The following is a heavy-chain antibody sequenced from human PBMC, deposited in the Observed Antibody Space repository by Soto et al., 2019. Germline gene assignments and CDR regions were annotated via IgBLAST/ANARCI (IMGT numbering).Heavy chain of an antibody. CDR1: GGSISSYY. V-gene: IGHV4-59*08. Sequence: QVQLQESGPGLVKPSETMSLSCTVSGGSISSYYWSWFRQSPGKRMEWIGYVHHSWGSSYNPSLQSRVAIELDTSKSQFSLKVTSVTATDTAVYYCARQGFGPLHGLVDVWGQGTKVTVSS. CDR3: ARQGFGPLHGLVDV. J-gene: IGHJ6*02. D-gene: IGHD3-10*01. CDR2: VHHSWGS.